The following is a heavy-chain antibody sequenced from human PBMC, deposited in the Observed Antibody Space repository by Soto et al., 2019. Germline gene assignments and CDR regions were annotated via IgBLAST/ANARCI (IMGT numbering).Heavy chain of an antibody. D-gene: IGHD3-22*01. CDR3: ATDERDDCSGNHCQYFDH. CDR2: ISIHNGDT. V-gene: IGHV1-18*01. Sequence: ASVKVSFKASRNIFIIHVMILLRQAPGQGLEWMGWISIHNGDTNNAPNLQGRITMTTDTSTSTTYMELRSLRSDDTAVYYCATDERDDCSGNHCQYFDHWGQGTTVTVSS. J-gene: IGHJ4*02. CDR1: RNIFIIHV.